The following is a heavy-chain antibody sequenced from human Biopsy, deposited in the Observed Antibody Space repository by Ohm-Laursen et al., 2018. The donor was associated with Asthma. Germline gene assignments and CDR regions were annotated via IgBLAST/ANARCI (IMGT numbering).Heavy chain of an antibody. CDR2: ISSSGSTK. Sequence: SLRPSCTASGFSFSDYFMTWMRQPPGKGLEWVGSISSSGSTKYPSESILGRCTMSRDNAQRSMTLEVHSLRAEDAAIYFCARVLDSSSWGPFYFFTLDVWGQGTPVAVSS. V-gene: IGHV3-11*01. D-gene: IGHD6-13*01. J-gene: IGHJ6*02. CDR1: GFSFSDYF. CDR3: ARVLDSSSWGPFYFFTLDV.